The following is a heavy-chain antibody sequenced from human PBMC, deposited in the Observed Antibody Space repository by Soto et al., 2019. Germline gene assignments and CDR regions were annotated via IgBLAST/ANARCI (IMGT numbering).Heavy chain of an antibody. CDR3: ARVSERTRYSSSRGFWWDGYFDY. CDR2: ISAYNGNT. CDR1: GYTFTSYG. Sequence: QVQLVQSGAEVKKPGASVKVSCKASGYTFTSYGISWVRQAPGQGLEWMGWISAYNGNTNYAQKLQGRVTMTTDTSTSTAYMELRSLRSDDTAVYYCARVSERTRYSSSRGFWWDGYFDYWGQGTLVTVSS. D-gene: IGHD6-13*01. V-gene: IGHV1-18*01. J-gene: IGHJ4*02.